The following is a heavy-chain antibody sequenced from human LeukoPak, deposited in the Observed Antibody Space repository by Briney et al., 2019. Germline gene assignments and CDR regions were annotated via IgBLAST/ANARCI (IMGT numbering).Heavy chain of an antibody. D-gene: IGHD3-9*01. Sequence: SETLSLTCAVYGGSFSGYYWSWTRQPPGKGLEWIGEINHSGSTNHNPSLKSRVTISVDTSKNQFSLKLSSVTAADTAVYYCARGIRSDILTGYPTNHFDYWGQGTLVTVSS. CDR1: GGSFSGYY. CDR3: ARGIRSDILTGYPTNHFDY. CDR2: INHSGST. J-gene: IGHJ4*02. V-gene: IGHV4-34*01.